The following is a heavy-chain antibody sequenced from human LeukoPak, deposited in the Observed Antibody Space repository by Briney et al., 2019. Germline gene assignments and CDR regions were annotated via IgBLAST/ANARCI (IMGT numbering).Heavy chain of an antibody. V-gene: IGHV4-34*01. D-gene: IGHD6-6*01. CDR2: INHSGST. J-gene: IGHJ5*02. Sequence: NPSETLSLTCAVSGGSISSGGYYWSWIRQPPGKGLEWIGEINHSGSTNYNPSLKSRVTISVDTSKNQFSLKLSSVTAADTAVYYCARQLVLGLRGFDPWGQGTLVTVSS. CDR3: ARQLVLGLRGFDP. CDR1: GGSISSGGYY.